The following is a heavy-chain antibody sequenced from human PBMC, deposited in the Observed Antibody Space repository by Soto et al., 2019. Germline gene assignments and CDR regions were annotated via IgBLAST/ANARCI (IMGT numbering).Heavy chain of an antibody. CDR2: FVPEDGEV. V-gene: IGHV1-24*01. D-gene: IGHD2-15*01. CDR3: TTVKSVIIAASPFDP. CDR1: GHTLSGLI. J-gene: IGHJ5*02. Sequence: ASVKVSCKVSGHTLSGLIMHWVRQAPGQGLEWMGGFVPEDGEVTYAQKFQGRITMTEDTSTDTAYMELTRLRSEDTAVYYCTTVKSVIIAASPFDPWGQGTLVTVSS.